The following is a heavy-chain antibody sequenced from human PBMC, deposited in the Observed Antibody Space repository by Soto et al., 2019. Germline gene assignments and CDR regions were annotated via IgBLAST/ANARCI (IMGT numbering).Heavy chain of an antibody. V-gene: IGHV4-31*03. CDR2: IYYSGST. CDR1: GGSISSGGYY. J-gene: IGHJ5*02. CDR3: ATLRAPIGQDWFDP. Sequence: SETLSLTCTVSGGSISSGGYYWSWIRQHPGKGLEWIGYIYYSGSTYYNPSLKSRVTISVDTSKNQFSLKLSSVTAADTAVYYRATLRAPIGQDWFDPWGQGTRVTVSS.